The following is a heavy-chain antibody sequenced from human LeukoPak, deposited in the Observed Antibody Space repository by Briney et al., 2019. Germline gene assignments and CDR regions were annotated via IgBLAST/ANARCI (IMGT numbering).Heavy chain of an antibody. CDR1: GYRFINYW. Sequence: GEPLLISCQGSGYRFINYWIGWVRQMPGKGLEWMGIVFPGDSDTRYSPSFQGQVTISVDKSISTAYLQWSSLKASDTAMYYCARPNLTSGTYYIDYWGQGTLVTVSS. CDR3: ARPNLTSGTYYIDY. CDR2: VFPGDSDT. V-gene: IGHV5-51*01. J-gene: IGHJ4*02. D-gene: IGHD3-10*01.